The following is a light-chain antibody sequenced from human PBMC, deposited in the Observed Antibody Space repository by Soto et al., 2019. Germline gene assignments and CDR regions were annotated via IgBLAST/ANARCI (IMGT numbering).Light chain of an antibody. CDR1: QSVSSY. CDR2: DAS. Sequence: IVLTQFPATPSLSPGERATLLSRASQSVSSYLAWYQQKPGQAPRLLIYDASNRATGIPARFSGSGSGTDFTLTISSLEPEDFAVYYCQQRSNWPPTFGGGTKVDIK. V-gene: IGKV3-11*01. CDR3: QQRSNWPPT. J-gene: IGKJ4*01.